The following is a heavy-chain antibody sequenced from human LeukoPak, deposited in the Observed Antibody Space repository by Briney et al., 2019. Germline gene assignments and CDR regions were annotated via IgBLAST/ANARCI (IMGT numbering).Heavy chain of an antibody. Sequence: GGSLRLSCAASGFTFSSYNMNWVRQAPGKGLEWVAVISYDGSNKYYADSVKGRFTISRDNSKNTLYLQMNSLRAEDTAVYYCAKDREESSGYYYYYYYGMDVWGQGTTVTVSS. J-gene: IGHJ6*02. V-gene: IGHV3-30*18. D-gene: IGHD3-22*01. CDR3: AKDREESSGYYYYYYYGMDV. CDR2: ISYDGSNK. CDR1: GFTFSSYN.